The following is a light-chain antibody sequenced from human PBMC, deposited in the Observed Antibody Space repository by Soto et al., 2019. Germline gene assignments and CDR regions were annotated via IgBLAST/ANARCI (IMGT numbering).Light chain of an antibody. J-gene: IGKJ4*01. V-gene: IGKV3-20*01. CDR3: QQYATAPLT. CDR1: QSVAKNY. Sequence: EIVLTQSPGTLSLSPGERATLSCRASQSVAKNYLAWYQQKPGQAPRLLIHGASSRATGIPDRFSGSGSGTDFTLTISRLEPEDFALFYCQQYATAPLTFGGGTKVEIQ. CDR2: GAS.